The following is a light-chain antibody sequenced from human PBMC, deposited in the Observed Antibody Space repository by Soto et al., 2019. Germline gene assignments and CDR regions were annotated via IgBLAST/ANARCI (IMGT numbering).Light chain of an antibody. J-gene: IGKJ4*01. V-gene: IGKV1-39*01. CDR3: QQSYSTPLT. CDR1: QSISSY. Sequence: DIQMTQSPSSLSASVGDRVTITCRASQSISSYLHWYQQKPGKAPKLLIYAASSLQSGVPSRFSGSGSGTDFTLTISSRQPEDFATYYCQQSYSTPLTFGGGTKVEIK. CDR2: AAS.